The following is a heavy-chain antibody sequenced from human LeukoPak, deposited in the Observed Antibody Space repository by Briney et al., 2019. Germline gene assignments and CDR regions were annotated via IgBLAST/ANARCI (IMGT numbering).Heavy chain of an antibody. CDR1: GGSISSGDYY. CDR2: IYYSGST. J-gene: IGHJ4*02. V-gene: IGHV4-30-4*01. CDR3: ARLHVYTAMAHYFDY. Sequence: SQTLSLTCTVSGGSISSGDYYWSWVRQPPGTGLEWLGYIYYSGSTYYNPSLKSRVTISVDKSKNQCTLKGSSVTAAARAVYYCARLHVYTAMAHYFDYWGQGTLVTVSS. D-gene: IGHD5-18*01.